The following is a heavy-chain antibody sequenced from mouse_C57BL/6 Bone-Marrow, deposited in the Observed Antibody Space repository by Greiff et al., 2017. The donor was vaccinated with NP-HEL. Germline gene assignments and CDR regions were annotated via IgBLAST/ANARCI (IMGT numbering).Heavy chain of an antibody. CDR2: INPSSGYT. CDR3: ARSWYYGLYAMDY. J-gene: IGHJ4*01. CDR1: GSTFTSYT. V-gene: IGHV1-4*01. Sequence: QVQLQQSGAELARPGASVKMSCKASGSTFTSYTLHWVKQRPGQGLEWIGYINPSSGYTTYNQHFKAKATLTAVTSSRTAYMQLSSLTSEDSAVDYCARSWYYGLYAMDYWGQGTSVTVSS. D-gene: IGHD1-2*01.